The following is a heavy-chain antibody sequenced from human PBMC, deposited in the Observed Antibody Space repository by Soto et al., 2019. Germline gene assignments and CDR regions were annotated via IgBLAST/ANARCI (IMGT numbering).Heavy chain of an antibody. V-gene: IGHV3-74*01. J-gene: IGHJ6*02. CDR1: GFTFSSHW. Sequence: EVQLVESGGGLVQPGGSLRLSCAASGFTFSSHWMHWVRQAPGKGLVWVSHIGPSGSGTGDADSVQGRFTISRDNARNTLYLQMNSLRAEDTAVYYCAKVGGRWQLAPFMDVLGQGTTVTVSS. CDR3: AKVGGRWQLAPFMDV. D-gene: IGHD2-15*01. CDR2: IGPSGSGT.